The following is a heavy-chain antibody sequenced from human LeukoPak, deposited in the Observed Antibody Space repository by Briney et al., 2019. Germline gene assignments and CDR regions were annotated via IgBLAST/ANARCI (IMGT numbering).Heavy chain of an antibody. CDR3: ASGSYYFDY. J-gene: IGHJ4*02. V-gene: IGHV3-30-3*01. CDR1: GFTFSSYA. CDR2: ISYDGSNK. D-gene: IGHD1-26*01. Sequence: GGSLRLSCAASGFTFSSYAMHWVRQAPGKGLEWEAVISYDGSNKYYADSVKGRFTISRDNSKNTLYLQMNSLRAEDTAVYYCASGSYYFDYWGQGTLVTVSS.